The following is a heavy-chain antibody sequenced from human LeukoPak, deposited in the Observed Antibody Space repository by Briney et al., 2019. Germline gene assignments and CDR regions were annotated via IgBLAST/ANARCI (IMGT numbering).Heavy chain of an antibody. D-gene: IGHD1-1*01. V-gene: IGHV3-23*01. Sequence: GGSLRLSCAASGFTFSSYAMSWVRQAPGKGLEWVSAISGSGGSTYYADSVKGRFTISRDNSKNTLYLQMNSLRAEDTAVYYCVREGTWTGFFDYWGQGILVTVSS. J-gene: IGHJ4*02. CDR2: ISGSGGST. CDR3: VREGTWTGFFDY. CDR1: GFTFSSYA.